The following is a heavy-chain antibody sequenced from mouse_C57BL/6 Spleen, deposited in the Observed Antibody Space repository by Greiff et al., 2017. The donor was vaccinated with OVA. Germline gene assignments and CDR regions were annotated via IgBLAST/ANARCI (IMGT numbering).Heavy chain of an antibody. D-gene: IGHD3-2*02. CDR3: AIRGTAQATGFDY. Sequence: VQLQQPGAELVKPGASVKVSCKASGYTFTSYWMHWVKQRPGQGLEWIGRIHPSDSDTNYNQKFKGKDTLTVDKSSSTAYMQLSSLTSEDAAVYYCAIRGTAQATGFDYWGQGTTLTVSS. V-gene: IGHV1-74*01. CDR1: GYTFTSYW. J-gene: IGHJ2*01. CDR2: IHPSDSDT.